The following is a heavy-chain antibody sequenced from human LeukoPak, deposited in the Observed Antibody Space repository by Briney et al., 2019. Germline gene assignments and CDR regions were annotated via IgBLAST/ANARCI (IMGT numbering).Heavy chain of an antibody. CDR3: AREYSSPGYYYYYYMDV. Sequence: SGGSLRLSCAASGFTFSSYWMHWVRQAPGKGLVWVSRINSDGSSTSYADSVKGRFTISRDNAKNTLYLQMNSLRAEDTAVYYCAREYSSPGYYYYYYMDVWGKGTTVTVSS. V-gene: IGHV3-74*01. D-gene: IGHD6-13*01. CDR1: GFTFSSYW. CDR2: INSDGSST. J-gene: IGHJ6*03.